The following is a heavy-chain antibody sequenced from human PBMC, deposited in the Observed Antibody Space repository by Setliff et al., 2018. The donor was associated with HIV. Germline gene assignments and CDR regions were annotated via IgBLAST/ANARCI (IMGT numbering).Heavy chain of an antibody. J-gene: IGHJ4*02. CDR2: IYYSGSA. Sequence: SETLSLTCTVSGGSISSYYWSWIRQHPGKGLEWIGYIYYSGSAIYNPSLNSRVIISADRSKNQFSLKVNSVTAADTAVYYCVRVPDYWGPGTLVTVSS. V-gene: IGHV4-59*12. CDR3: VRVPDY. CDR1: GGSISSYY.